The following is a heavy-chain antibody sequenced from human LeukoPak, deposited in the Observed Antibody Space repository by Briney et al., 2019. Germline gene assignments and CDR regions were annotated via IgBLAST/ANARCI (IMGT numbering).Heavy chain of an antibody. CDR2: IYYSGST. D-gene: IGHD3-22*01. Sequence: SETLSLTCTVSGGSISSYYWSWIRRPPGKGLEWIGYIYYSGSTNYNPSLKSRVTISVDTSKNQFSLKLSSVTAADTAVYYCARAHPYYYDSSGFLDPWGQGTLVTVSS. CDR1: GGSISSYY. V-gene: IGHV4-59*01. CDR3: ARAHPYYYDSSGFLDP. J-gene: IGHJ5*02.